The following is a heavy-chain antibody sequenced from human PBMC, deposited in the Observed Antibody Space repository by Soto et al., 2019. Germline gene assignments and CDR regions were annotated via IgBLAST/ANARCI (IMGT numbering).Heavy chain of an antibody. J-gene: IGHJ4*02. CDR2: ISYDGSNK. D-gene: IGHD2-15*01. Sequence: GGSLRLSCAASGFTFSSYGMHWVRQAPGKGLEWVAVISYDGSNKYYADSVKGRFTISRDNSKNTLYLQMNSLRAEDTAVYYCAVVVVAATRLGPDGYWGQGTLVTVSS. CDR1: GFTFSSYG. V-gene: IGHV3-30*03. CDR3: AVVVVAATRLGPDGY.